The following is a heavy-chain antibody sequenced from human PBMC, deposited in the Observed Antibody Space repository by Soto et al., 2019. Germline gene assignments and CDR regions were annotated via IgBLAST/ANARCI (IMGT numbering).Heavy chain of an antibody. CDR1: GGSISSYY. D-gene: IGHD4-17*01. CDR2: IYYSGST. CDR3: ARDLHDYGNGDTNWFDP. V-gene: IGHV4-59*01. Sequence: SETLSHTCTVSGGSISSYYWSWIRQPPGKGLEWIGYIYYSGSTNYNPSLKSRVTISVDTSKNQFSLKLSSVTAADTAVYYCARDLHDYGNGDTNWFDPWGQGTLVTVSS. J-gene: IGHJ5*02.